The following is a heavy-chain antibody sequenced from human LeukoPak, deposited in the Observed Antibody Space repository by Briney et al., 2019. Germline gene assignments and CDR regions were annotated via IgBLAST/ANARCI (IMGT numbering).Heavy chain of an antibody. CDR3: ARSHLYYGSGIDY. J-gene: IGHJ4*02. V-gene: IGHV3-13*01. Sequence: GGSRRLSCAASGFTFSTYDMPWVRQVAGKGREWVSAVGTAGDTYYSGSVKGRFTISRENAKNSLFLQMNSLRAGDTAVYYCARSHLYYGSGIDYWGQGTLVTVSS. CDR2: VGTAGDT. CDR1: GFTFSTYD. D-gene: IGHD3-10*01.